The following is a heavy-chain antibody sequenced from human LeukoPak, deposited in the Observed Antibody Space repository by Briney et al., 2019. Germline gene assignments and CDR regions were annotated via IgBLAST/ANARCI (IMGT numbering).Heavy chain of an antibody. J-gene: IGHJ6*03. V-gene: IGHV3-11*04. Sequence: GGSLRLSCAASGFTFSDYNMRWIRQAPGKGLEWVSSISRSGSTKYYADSVKGRFTISRDNAKNSLYLQMNSLRAEDTAVYYCARAHRDSSGYYYYYYYMDVWGKGTTVTVSS. CDR3: ARAHRDSSGYYYYYYYMDV. D-gene: IGHD3-22*01. CDR2: ISRSGSTK. CDR1: GFTFSDYN.